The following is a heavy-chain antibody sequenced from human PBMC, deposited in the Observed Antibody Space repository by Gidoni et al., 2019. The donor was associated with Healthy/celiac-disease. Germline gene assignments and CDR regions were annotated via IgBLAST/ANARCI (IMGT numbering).Heavy chain of an antibody. J-gene: IGHJ4*02. CDR3: ARDQGRGVGWGSYFPGYNFDY. Sequence: QVQLVESGGGVVHPGRSLRLSAAASGFTFSRYGMIWVRQAPGKGLEWVAVIWYDGSNKYYADSVKGRFTISRDNSKNTLYLQMNSLRAEDTAVYYCARDQGRGVGWGSYFPGYNFDYWGQGTLVTVSS. D-gene: IGHD1-26*01. V-gene: IGHV3-33*01. CDR1: GFTFSRYG. CDR2: IWYDGSNK.